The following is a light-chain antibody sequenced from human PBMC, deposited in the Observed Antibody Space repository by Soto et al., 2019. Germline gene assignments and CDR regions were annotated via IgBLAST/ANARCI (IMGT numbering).Light chain of an antibody. J-gene: IGKJ1*01. CDR1: QGIRSD. CDR2: GAS. CDR3: RQYDTWPPGT. Sequence: AIHMTRSPSSLSASVVDIVTISFLASQGIRSDLAWYQQKPGTVPKLLIYGASSLHSWVPSRFSGSGSGTYFTLTISSLQPEDFAIYYCRQYDTWPPGTFGQGTKVDIK. V-gene: IGKV1-6*01.